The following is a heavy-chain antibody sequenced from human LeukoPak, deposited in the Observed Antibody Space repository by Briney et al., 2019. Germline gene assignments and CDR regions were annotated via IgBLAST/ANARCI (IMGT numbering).Heavy chain of an antibody. V-gene: IGHV4-34*01. Sequence: SETLSLTCAVYGGSFSGYYWSWIRQPPGKGLEWIGEINHSGSTNYNPSLKSRVTISVDTSKNQFSLKLSSVTAADTAVYYCARGPPTPSSIAARMSAPFDYWGQGTLVTVSS. D-gene: IGHD6-6*01. CDR1: GGSFSGYY. J-gene: IGHJ4*02. CDR3: ARGPPTPSSIAARMSAPFDY. CDR2: INHSGST.